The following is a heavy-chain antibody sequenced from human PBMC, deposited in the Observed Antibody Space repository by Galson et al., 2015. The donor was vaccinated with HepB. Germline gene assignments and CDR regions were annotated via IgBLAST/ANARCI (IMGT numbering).Heavy chain of an antibody. Sequence: SLRLSCAASGFTFSDYYMSWIRQAPGKGLEWVSYISSSSSYTNYADSVKGRFTISRDNAKNSLYLQMNSLRAEDTAVYYCARDRTYYYDSSGYYPEGFDYWGQGTLVTVSS. CDR3: ARDRTYYYDSSGYYPEGFDY. V-gene: IGHV3-11*05. CDR2: ISSSSSYT. D-gene: IGHD3-22*01. J-gene: IGHJ4*02. CDR1: GFTFSDYY.